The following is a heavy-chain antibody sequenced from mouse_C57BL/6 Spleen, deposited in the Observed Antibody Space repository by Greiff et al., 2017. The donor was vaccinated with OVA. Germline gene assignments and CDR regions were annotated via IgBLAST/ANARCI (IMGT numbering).Heavy chain of an antibody. CDR2: INPYNGDT. CDR1: GYSFTGYF. J-gene: IGHJ1*03. CDR3: ARYGSSPYWYFDV. V-gene: IGHV1-20*01. D-gene: IGHD1-1*01. Sequence: EVQVVESGPELVKPGDSVKISCKASGYSFTGYFMNWVMQSHGKSLEWIGRINPYNGDTFYNQKFKGKATLTVDKSSSTAHMELRSLTSEDSAVYYCARYGSSPYWYFDVWGTGTTVTVSS.